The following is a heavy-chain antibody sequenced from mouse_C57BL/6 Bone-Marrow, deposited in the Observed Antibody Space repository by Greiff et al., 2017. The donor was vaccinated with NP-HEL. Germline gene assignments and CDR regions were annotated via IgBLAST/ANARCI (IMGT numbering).Heavy chain of an antibody. Sequence: VTLKVSGAELVKPGASVKLSCTASGFNIKDYYMHWVKQRTEQGLEWIGRIDPEDGETKYAPKFQGKATITADTSSNTAYLQLSSLTSEDTAVYYCARERGNNWPLFDYWGQGTTLTVSS. D-gene: IGHD4-1*01. J-gene: IGHJ2*01. CDR3: ARERGNNWPLFDY. CDR2: IDPEDGET. CDR1: GFNIKDYY. V-gene: IGHV14-2*01.